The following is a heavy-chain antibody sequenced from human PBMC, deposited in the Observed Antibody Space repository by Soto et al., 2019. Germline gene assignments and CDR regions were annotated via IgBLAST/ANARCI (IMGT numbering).Heavy chain of an antibody. V-gene: IGHV3-48*02. CDR3: ARDRGYSNYLPYYYYYYGMDG. J-gene: IGHJ6*02. CDR2: ISSSSSTI. D-gene: IGHD4-4*01. Sequence: GGSLRLPCAAYGVTFSSYSMHLVRPAPGKGLERVSYISSSSSTIYYADSVKGRFTISRDNAKNSLYLQMNSLRDEDTAVYYCARDRGYSNYLPYYYYYYGMDGWGQGTKVTVSS. CDR1: GVTFSSYS.